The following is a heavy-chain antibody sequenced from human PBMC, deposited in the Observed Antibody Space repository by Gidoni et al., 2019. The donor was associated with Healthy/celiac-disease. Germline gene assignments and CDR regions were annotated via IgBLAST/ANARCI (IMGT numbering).Heavy chain of an antibody. CDR1: GFHFSSYA. D-gene: IGHD3-10*01. J-gene: IGHJ4*02. V-gene: IGHV3-23*04. CDR3: ATLYGSGSQYAPLDY. CDR2: ISGSGGST. Sequence: EVQLVEPGGGLVQPGGSLRPSCAASGFHFSSYAMSWVRQAPGKGLEWVSAISGSGGSTYYADSVKGRFTISRDNSKNTLYLQMNSLRAEDTAVYYCATLYGSGSQYAPLDYWGQGTLVTVSS.